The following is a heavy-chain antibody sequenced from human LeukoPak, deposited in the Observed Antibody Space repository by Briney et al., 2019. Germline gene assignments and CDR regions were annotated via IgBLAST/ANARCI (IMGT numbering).Heavy chain of an antibody. CDR3: ARDTGIMITFGGPDY. CDR1: GFTFSSYA. D-gene: IGHD3-16*01. Sequence: GGSLRLSCAASGFTFSSYAMSWVRQAPGKGLEWVSAISGSGGSTYYADSVKGRFTISRDNAKNSLYLQMNSLRAEDTAVYYCARDTGIMITFGGPDYWGQGTLVTVSS. J-gene: IGHJ4*02. V-gene: IGHV3-23*01. CDR2: ISGSGGST.